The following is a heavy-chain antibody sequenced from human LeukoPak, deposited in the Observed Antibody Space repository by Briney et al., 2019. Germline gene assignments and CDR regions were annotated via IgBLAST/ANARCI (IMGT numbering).Heavy chain of an antibody. CDR2: ISSNGGST. Sequence: PGGSLRLSCSASGFTFSRYAMHWVREAPGKGLVYVSAISSNGGSTYYADSVKGRFTISRDNSKNTLYLQMSSLRAEDTAVYYCVKDGGYSGYETFGYWGQGTLVTVSS. J-gene: IGHJ4*02. D-gene: IGHD5-12*01. V-gene: IGHV3-64D*06. CDR1: GFTFSRYA. CDR3: VKDGGYSGYETFGY.